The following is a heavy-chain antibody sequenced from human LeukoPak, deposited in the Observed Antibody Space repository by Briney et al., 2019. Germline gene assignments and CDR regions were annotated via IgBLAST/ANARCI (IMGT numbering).Heavy chain of an antibody. CDR1: GFTFTNYA. CDR2: ISASGVMT. CDR3: AKVQPSGWGGFDY. Sequence: GGSLRLSCAASGFTFTNYAMTWVRQAPGKGLEWVSSISASGVMTYYADSVKGRFTVSRDNSKNSLYLQMSSLRAEDTAVYYCAKVQPSGWGGFDYWGQGTLVTVSS. V-gene: IGHV3-23*01. D-gene: IGHD6-19*01. J-gene: IGHJ4*02.